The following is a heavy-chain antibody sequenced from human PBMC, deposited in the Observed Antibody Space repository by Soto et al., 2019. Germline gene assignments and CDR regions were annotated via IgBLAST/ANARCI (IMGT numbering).Heavy chain of an antibody. CDR1: GYTFITND. J-gene: IGHJ5*02. D-gene: IGHD6-13*01. V-gene: IGHV1-8*01. CDR3: ARGGPAAGFDL. CDR2: MKPSTGDS. Sequence: ASVKFSCKASGYTFITNDINWLRQASGQGLEWMGLMKPSTGDSGSDPDFQGRITMTRDTATSTAYMELSSLKFEDTAVYYCARGGPAAGFDLWGQGSLVTVSS.